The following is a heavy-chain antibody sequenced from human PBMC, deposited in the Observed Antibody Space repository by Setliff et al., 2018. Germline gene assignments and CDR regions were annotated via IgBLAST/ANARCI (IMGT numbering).Heavy chain of an antibody. J-gene: IGHJ5*02. Sequence: SETLSLTCSVSGESFSNNYWSWIRQPPGKGLEWFGEINQSGSGDYNPSFKGRVTMSVDTSKNQFSLKLTSVTAADSAIYSCARDPHLTGGLDRWGQGTLVTVSS. V-gene: IGHV4-34*01. D-gene: IGHD3-9*01. CDR2: INQSGSG. CDR1: GESFSNNY. CDR3: ARDPHLTGGLDR.